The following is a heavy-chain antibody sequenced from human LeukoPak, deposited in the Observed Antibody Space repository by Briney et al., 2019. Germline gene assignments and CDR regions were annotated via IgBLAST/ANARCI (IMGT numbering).Heavy chain of an antibody. Sequence: ASVKVSCKASGYSLTRYYIHWVRQAPGQGRDCMGMIDPNTGTTWYSQKFQGTVTMTRDTSTSTVSMELSSLRSDDTAIYYCARELPGSCYFDYWGQGTLVSVSS. CDR1: GYSLTRYY. V-gene: IGHV1-46*01. CDR2: IDPNTGTT. CDR3: ARELPGSCYFDY. D-gene: IGHD1-1*01. J-gene: IGHJ4*02.